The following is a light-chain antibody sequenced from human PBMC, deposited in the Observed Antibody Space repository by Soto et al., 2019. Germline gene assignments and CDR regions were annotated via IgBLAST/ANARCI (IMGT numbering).Light chain of an antibody. CDR3: QSYDSSLSGYV. CDR2: ANN. Sequence: QPVLTQPPSVSGARGQRVTISCTGGSSNIGAGNDVHWYQHLPGTAPKLLIYANNNRPSGVPDRFSGSKSGTSASLAITGLRAEDEADYYCQSYDSSLSGYVFGTGTKLTVL. V-gene: IGLV1-40*01. J-gene: IGLJ1*01. CDR1: SSNIGAGND.